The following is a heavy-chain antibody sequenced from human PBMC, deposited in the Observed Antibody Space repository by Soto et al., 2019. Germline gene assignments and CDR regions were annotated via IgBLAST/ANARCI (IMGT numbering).Heavy chain of an antibody. CDR1: GGSISSSNW. CDR2: IYHSGST. J-gene: IGHJ6*02. CDR3: ARDAWGSTLGVGDASLAGRDIVVVSPYGMDV. V-gene: IGHV4-4*02. Sequence: PSETLSLTCAVSGGSISSSNWWSWVRQPPGKGLEWIGEIYHSGSTNYNPSLKSRVTISVDKSKNQFSLKLSSVTAADTAVYYCARDAWGSTLGVGDASLAGRDIVVVSPYGMDVWGQGTTVTVSS. D-gene: IGHD2-2*01.